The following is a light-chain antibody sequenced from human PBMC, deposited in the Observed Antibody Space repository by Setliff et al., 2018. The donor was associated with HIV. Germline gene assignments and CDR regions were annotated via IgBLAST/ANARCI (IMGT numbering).Light chain of an antibody. J-gene: IGLJ1*01. V-gene: IGLV6-57*01. CDR2: EDD. CDR1: SGSIADNY. CDR3: QSYDSNNHYV. Sequence: NFMLTQPPSVSESPGKTVTISCTRSSGSIADNYVQWFQQRPGSSPTIVISEDDQRPSGVPDRFSGSVDSSSNSASLTISGLKTEDEADYYCQSYDSNNHYVFGTGTKVTVL.